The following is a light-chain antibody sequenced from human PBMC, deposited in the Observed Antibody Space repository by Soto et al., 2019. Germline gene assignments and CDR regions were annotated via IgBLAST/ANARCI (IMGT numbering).Light chain of an antibody. CDR2: WAS. J-gene: IGKJ5*01. CDR1: QSTLYSSDNKNS. Sequence: DIVMTQSPDSLAVSLGERATINCKSSQSTLYSSDNKNSLAWYQQKPGQPPKLLIYWASARESGVPDRFSGSGSGTDFTLTISSLQAEDVAVYYCQQYYTTPLTFGQGTRLEIK. V-gene: IGKV4-1*01. CDR3: QQYYTTPLT.